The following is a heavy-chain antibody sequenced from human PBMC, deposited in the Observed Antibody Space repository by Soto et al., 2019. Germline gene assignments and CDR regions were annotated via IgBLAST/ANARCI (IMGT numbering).Heavy chain of an antibody. CDR3: ARAVGDIVVVPAAHPLGGWFDP. CDR2: IYYSGST. D-gene: IGHD2-2*01. CDR1: GGSISSYY. V-gene: IGHV4-59*01. J-gene: IGHJ5*02. Sequence: SETLSLTCTVSGGSISSYYWSWIRQPPGKGLEWIGYIYYSGSTNYNPSLKSRVTISVDTSKNQFSLKLSSVTAADTAVYYCARAVGDIVVVPAAHPLGGWFDPWGQGTLVTVSS.